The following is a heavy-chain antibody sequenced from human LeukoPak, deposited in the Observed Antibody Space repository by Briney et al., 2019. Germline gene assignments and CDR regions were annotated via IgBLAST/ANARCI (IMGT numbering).Heavy chain of an antibody. D-gene: IGHD4-17*01. CDR2: ITSGGNT. CDR3: AKERRADGDYISAFDI. J-gene: IGHJ3*02. V-gene: IGHV3-23*01. Sequence: GGSLRLSCVASGFAFSSYSMNWVRQAPGKGLEWVSSITSGGNTFDADSVKGRFTISRDNSKNTLYLQMNSLRAEDTAVYYCAKERRADGDYISAFDIWGQGTMVTVSS. CDR1: GFAFSSYS.